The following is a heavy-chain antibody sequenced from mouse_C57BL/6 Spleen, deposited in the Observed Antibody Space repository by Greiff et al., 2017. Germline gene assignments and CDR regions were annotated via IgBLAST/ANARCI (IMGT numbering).Heavy chain of an antibody. D-gene: IGHD1-1*01. CDR3: ARTPYYYGSSYYAMDY. CDR2: IYPSDSYT. Sequence: QVQLQQSGAELVMPGASVKLSCKASGYTFTSYWMHWVKQRPGQGLEWIGEIYPSDSYTNYNQKFKGKSTLTVDKSSSTAYMQLSSLTSEDSAVYYCARTPYYYGSSYYAMDYWGQGTSVTVSS. J-gene: IGHJ4*01. V-gene: IGHV1-69*01. CDR1: GYTFTSYW.